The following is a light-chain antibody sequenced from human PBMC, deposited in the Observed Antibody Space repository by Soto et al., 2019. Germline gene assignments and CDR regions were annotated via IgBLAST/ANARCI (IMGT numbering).Light chain of an antibody. CDR2: GAT. CDR1: QRLHGS. Sequence: EIVMTQSPATLSVSPGERVTLSCRASQRLHGSLLWFQKKSGQPPRLLIYGATARVAGVPVRFSGSGGGTEFTLTISSLQSEDFASYFCQKYHDWRRTFGQGTKVEMK. V-gene: IGKV3-15*01. J-gene: IGKJ2*01. CDR3: QKYHDWRRT.